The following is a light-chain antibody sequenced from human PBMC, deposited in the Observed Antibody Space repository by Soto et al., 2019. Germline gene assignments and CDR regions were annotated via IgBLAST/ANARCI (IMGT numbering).Light chain of an antibody. Sequence: DIQMTQSPSTLSASVGDRVTITCRASQSISSWLAWYQQQPGKAPKLLLYEASSLESGVPSRFSGSGSGKAFTLTISSLQPDDFATYYGQQYKSYFLTFGGGTKVEIK. CDR1: QSISSW. CDR3: QQYKSYFLT. CDR2: EAS. V-gene: IGKV1-5*03. J-gene: IGKJ4*01.